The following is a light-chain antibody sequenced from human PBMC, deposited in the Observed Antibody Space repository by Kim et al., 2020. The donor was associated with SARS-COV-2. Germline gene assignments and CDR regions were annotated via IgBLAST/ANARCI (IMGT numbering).Light chain of an antibody. CDR1: QSVSSSY. Sequence: EIVLTQSPGTLSLSPGERATLSCRASQSVSSSYLAWYQQKPGQAPRLLIYGASSRATGIPDRFSGSGSGTDFTLTISRLEPEDFAVYYCQQYGRPPLTFGGGNKVDIK. J-gene: IGKJ4*01. V-gene: IGKV3-20*01. CDR2: GAS. CDR3: QQYGRPPLT.